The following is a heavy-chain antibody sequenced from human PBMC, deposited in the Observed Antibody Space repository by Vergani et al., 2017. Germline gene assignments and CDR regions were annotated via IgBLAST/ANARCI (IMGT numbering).Heavy chain of an antibody. CDR1: GFTFSSYA. D-gene: IGHD2-2*01. Sequence: EVQLLESGGGLVQPGGSLRLSCAASGFTFSSYAMSWVRQAPGKGLEWVSAISGSGGSTYYADSVKGRFTISRENSKTTLYLQMNSLGAEDTAVYYCAKGLIGTSPLHWGQGTLVTVSS. CDR3: AKGLIGTSPLH. V-gene: IGHV3-23*01. CDR2: ISGSGGST. J-gene: IGHJ4*02.